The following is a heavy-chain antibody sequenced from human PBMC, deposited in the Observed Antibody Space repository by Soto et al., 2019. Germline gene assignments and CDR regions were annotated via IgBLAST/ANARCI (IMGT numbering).Heavy chain of an antibody. CDR3: ARERPDGARLDP. Sequence: TSETLSLTCTVSGGSISRGDYYWSRIRQPPGKGLEWIGYIYYSGSTYYNPSLKSRVTISVDTSKNQFSLKLSSVTAADTAVYYCARERPDGARLDPWGQGTLVTVSS. V-gene: IGHV4-30-4*01. CDR2: IYYSGST. D-gene: IGHD6-6*01. CDR1: GGSISRGDYY. J-gene: IGHJ5*02.